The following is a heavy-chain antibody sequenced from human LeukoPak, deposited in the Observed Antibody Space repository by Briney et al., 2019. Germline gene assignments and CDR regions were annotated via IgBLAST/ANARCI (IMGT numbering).Heavy chain of an antibody. CDR2: IYSSGST. J-gene: IGHJ4*02. D-gene: IGHD7-27*01. CDR3: ARDGPNWGLL. CDR1: GGSISGYS. Sequence: SETLSLTCTVSGGSISGYSWSWIRQPAGKGLEWVGRIYSSGSTNYNPSLKRRVSMSVDTSKNQFSLRLSSVTAADTAVYYCARDGPNWGLLWGQGTPVTVSS. V-gene: IGHV4-4*07.